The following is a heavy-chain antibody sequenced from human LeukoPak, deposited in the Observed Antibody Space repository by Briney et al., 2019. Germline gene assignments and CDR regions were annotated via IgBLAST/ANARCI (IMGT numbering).Heavy chain of an antibody. CDR2: INPSGGST. V-gene: IGHV1-46*01. D-gene: IGHD3-10*01. CDR3: ARDKYYYGSGSYYIDY. CDR1: GYTFTSYY. J-gene: IGHJ4*02. Sequence: ASVKVSCKASGYTFTSYYMHWVRQAPGQGLEWMGIINPSGGSTNYAQKLQGRVTMTTDTSTSTAYMELRSLRSDDTAVYYCARDKYYYGSGSYYIDYWGQGTLVTVSS.